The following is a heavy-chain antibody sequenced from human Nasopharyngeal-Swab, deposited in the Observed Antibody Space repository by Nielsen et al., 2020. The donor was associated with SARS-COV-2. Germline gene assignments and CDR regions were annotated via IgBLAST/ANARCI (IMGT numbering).Heavy chain of an antibody. D-gene: IGHD2-8*01. CDR2: IIPIFGTA. J-gene: IGHJ4*02. Sequence: SVNVSCKATGGIFSSYAISWLRQAPGQGLEWMGGIIPIFGTANYAQKFQGRVTITADESTSTAYMELSSLRSEDTAVYYCARDPGVGSDCTNGVCYTIFDYWGQGTLVTVSS. CDR3: ARDPGVGSDCTNGVCYTIFDY. V-gene: IGHV1-69*13. CDR1: GGIFSSYA.